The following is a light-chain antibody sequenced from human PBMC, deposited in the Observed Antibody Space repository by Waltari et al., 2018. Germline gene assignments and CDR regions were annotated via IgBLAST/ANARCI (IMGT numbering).Light chain of an antibody. CDR2: YDS. V-gene: IGLV3-21*01. CDR1: NIGTYS. Sequence: SYVVTQPPSVSVAPGETATISCGGDNIGTYSVHWYQQKAGQAPVLVIFYDSDRTPGCLEGFSGSNLGNTAPLTISRVEAGDEAIYYCPVWKPVVGPGGFGTGTEVPV. CDR3: PVWKPVVGPGG. J-gene: IGLJ1*01.